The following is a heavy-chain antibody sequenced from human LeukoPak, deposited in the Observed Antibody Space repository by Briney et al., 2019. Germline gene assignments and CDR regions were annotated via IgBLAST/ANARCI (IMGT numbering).Heavy chain of an antibody. CDR2: IYSGGST. J-gene: IGHJ4*02. V-gene: IGHV3-53*01. CDR1: GFTVSSNY. D-gene: IGHD6-13*01. Sequence: GGSLRLSCAASGFTVSSNYMSWVRQAPGKGLEWVSVIYSGGSTYYADSVKGRFTISRDDSKNTLFLQLTSLRAEDTAVYYCAKASSPLGYFDYWGQGILVTVSS. CDR3: AKASSPLGYFDY.